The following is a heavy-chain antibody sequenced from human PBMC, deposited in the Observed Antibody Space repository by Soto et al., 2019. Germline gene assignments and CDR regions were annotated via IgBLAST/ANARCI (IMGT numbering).Heavy chain of an antibody. D-gene: IGHD7-27*01. V-gene: IGHV3-23*01. CDR1: GFTFSNYA. J-gene: IGHJ6*02. CDR3: ARKLRDSVNWGGFTYYYDMDA. CDR2: SRGSGSTT. Sequence: GGSLRLSCAASGFTFSNYAMSWVRQGPEKGLEWVSGSRGSGSTTYYADSVKGRFTISRDNSKNTVFLDMNSLRAEDTAIYYCARKLRDSVNWGGFTYYYDMDAWGQGTTVNVSS.